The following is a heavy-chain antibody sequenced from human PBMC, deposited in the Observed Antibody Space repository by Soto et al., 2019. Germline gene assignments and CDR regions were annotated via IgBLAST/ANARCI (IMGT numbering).Heavy chain of an antibody. CDR1: GGTFSSYA. J-gene: IGHJ6*02. CDR3: ARVRFLEDRTRYYYYGMDV. D-gene: IGHD3-3*01. CDR2: IIPIFGTA. Sequence: ASVKVSCKPSGGTFSSYAISWVRQAPGQGLEWMGGIIPIFGTANYAQKFQGRVTITADESTSTAYMELSSLRSEDTAVYYCARVRFLEDRTRYYYYGMDVWGQGTTVTVSS. V-gene: IGHV1-69*13.